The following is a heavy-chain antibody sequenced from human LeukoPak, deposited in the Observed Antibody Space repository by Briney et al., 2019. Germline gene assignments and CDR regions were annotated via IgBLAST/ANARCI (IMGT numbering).Heavy chain of an antibody. D-gene: IGHD6-19*01. CDR3: ARVIEQWLVRDWFDP. Sequence: ASVKVSCKASGGTSSSYAISWVRQAPGQGLEWMGGIIPIFGTANYAQKFQGRVTITADESTSTAYMELSSLRSEDTAVYYCARVIEQWLVRDWFDPWGQGTLVTVSS. V-gene: IGHV1-69*13. J-gene: IGHJ5*02. CDR1: GGTSSSYA. CDR2: IIPIFGTA.